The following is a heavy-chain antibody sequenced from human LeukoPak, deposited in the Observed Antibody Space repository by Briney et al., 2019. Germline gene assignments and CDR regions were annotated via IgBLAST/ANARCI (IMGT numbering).Heavy chain of an antibody. CDR3: ASPGAVAGS. D-gene: IGHD6-19*01. Sequence: SETLSLTCTVSGGSISSSSYYWGWIRQPPGKGLEWIGSIYYSGSTYYNPSLKSRVTISVDTSKNQFSLKPSSVTAADTAVYYCASPGAVAGSWGQGTLVTVSS. CDR1: GGSISSSSYY. CDR2: IYYSGST. J-gene: IGHJ5*02. V-gene: IGHV4-39*01.